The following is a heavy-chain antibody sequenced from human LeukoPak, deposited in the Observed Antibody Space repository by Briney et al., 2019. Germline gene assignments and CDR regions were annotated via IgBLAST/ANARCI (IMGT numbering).Heavy chain of an antibody. CDR3: ARELAEYYFDY. CDR2: MNPNSGNT. Sequence: GASVKVSCKASGYTFTSYDINWVRQATGQGLEWMGWMNPNSGNTGYAQEFQGRVTMTRNTSISTAYMELSSLRSEDTAVYYCARELAEYYFDYWGQGTLVTVSS. CDR1: GYTFTSYD. J-gene: IGHJ4*02. V-gene: IGHV1-8*01. D-gene: IGHD2-15*01.